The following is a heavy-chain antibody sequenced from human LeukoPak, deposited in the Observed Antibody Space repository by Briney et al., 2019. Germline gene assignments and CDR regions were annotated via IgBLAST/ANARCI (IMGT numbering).Heavy chain of an antibody. Sequence: GGSLRPSCVASGSTFSSYAMHWVRQAPGKGLEWVALISYDGSNKYYADSVKGRFTISRDNSKNTLYLQMNSLRAEDTAVYYCARGGVYSSGSYYLYYFDYWGQGTLVTVSS. CDR2: ISYDGSNK. V-gene: IGHV3-30-3*01. J-gene: IGHJ4*02. CDR3: ARGGVYSSGSYYLYYFDY. CDR1: GSTFSSYA. D-gene: IGHD6-19*01.